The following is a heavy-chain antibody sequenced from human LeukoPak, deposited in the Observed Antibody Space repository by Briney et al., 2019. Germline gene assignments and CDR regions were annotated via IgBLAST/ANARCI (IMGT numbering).Heavy chain of an antibody. CDR2: FYYSGST. CDR3: ARLYTYGPDYYFDY. J-gene: IGHJ4*02. V-gene: IGHV4-59*01. Sequence: PSGTPSLTCTVSGGSISSYSWSWIRQPPGKGLEWIGYFYYSGSTNYNPSLKSRVTISVDTSKSQFSLKLSSVTAADTAVYYCARLYTYGPDYYFDYWGQGTLVTVSS. D-gene: IGHD2-2*02. CDR1: GGSISSYS.